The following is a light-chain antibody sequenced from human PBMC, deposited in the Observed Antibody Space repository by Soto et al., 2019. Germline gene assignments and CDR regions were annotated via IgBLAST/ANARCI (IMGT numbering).Light chain of an antibody. V-gene: IGLV2-14*01. CDR2: GVT. J-gene: IGLJ3*02. Sequence: QSALTQPASVSGSPGQSITISCTGTSSDVGANNFVSWYQQHPGKAPKLLIYGVTNRPSGVSNRFPGSKSGNTASLSISGLQADDDGDYYCSSYANTYNGVFGGGTKVTVL. CDR1: SSDVGANNF. CDR3: SSYANTYNGV.